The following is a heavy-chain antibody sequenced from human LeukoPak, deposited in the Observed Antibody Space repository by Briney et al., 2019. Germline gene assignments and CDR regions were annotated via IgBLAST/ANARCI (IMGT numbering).Heavy chain of an antibody. CDR1: GGSISSYY. CDR3: ARAPGRYCSGGSCYRFDY. CDR2: IYYSGST. V-gene: IGHV4-59*12. J-gene: IGHJ4*02. D-gene: IGHD2-15*01. Sequence: SETLSLTCSVSGGSISSYYWSWIRQPPGKGLEWIGYIYYSGSTYYNPSLKSRVTISVDTSKNQFSLKLSSVTAADTAVYYCARAPGRYCSGGSCYRFDYWGQGTLVTVSS.